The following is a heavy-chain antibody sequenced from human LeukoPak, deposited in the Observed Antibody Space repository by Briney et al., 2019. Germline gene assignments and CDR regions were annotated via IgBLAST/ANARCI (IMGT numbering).Heavy chain of an antibody. CDR1: GYTFTSYY. J-gene: IGHJ4*02. CDR2: INPSGGST. Sequence: ASVKVSCKASGYTFTSYYMHWVRQAPGQGLEWMGIINPSGGSTSYAQKFQGRVTMTTDTSTSTAYMELRSLRSDDTAVYYCARDRYGSGSYHFDYWGQGTLVTVSS. D-gene: IGHD3-10*01. CDR3: ARDRYGSGSYHFDY. V-gene: IGHV1-46*01.